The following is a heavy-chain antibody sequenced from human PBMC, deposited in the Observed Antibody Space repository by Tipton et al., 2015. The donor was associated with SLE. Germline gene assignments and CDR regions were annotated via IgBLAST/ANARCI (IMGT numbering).Heavy chain of an antibody. D-gene: IGHD6-13*01. V-gene: IGHV4-31*03. J-gene: IGHJ1*01. Sequence: TLSLTCTVSGDSISSDAYYWSWIRQHPGKGLEWIGYIYYSGSTYYNPSLKSRVTISVDTSKNQFSLNLRSLTAADTAVYYCARLCCIAASGTGYFQHWGLGTLLTVSS. CDR1: GDSISSDAYY. CDR2: IYYSGST. CDR3: ARLCCIAASGTGYFQH.